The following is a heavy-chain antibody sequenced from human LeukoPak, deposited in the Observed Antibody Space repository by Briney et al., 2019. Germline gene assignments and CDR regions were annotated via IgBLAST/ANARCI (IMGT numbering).Heavy chain of an antibody. D-gene: IGHD2-21*02. Sequence: SETLSLTCTVSGGSISSYYWSWIRQPPGKGLEWIGEINHSGSTNYNPSLKSRVTISVDKSKNQFSLKLSSVTAADTAVYYCARDGGDSDAFDIWGQGTMVTVSS. J-gene: IGHJ3*02. CDR1: GGSISSYY. V-gene: IGHV4-34*01. CDR3: ARDGGDSDAFDI. CDR2: INHSGST.